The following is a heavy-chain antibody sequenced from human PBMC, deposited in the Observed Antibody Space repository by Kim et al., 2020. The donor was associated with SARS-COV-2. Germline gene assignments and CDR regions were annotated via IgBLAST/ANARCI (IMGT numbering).Heavy chain of an antibody. D-gene: IGHD6-13*01. CDR1: GFTFINYA. V-gene: IGHV3-23*01. CDR2: INGNGDAT. Sequence: GGSLRISCVASGFTFINYAVSWVRQAPGKGLEWVSGINGNGDATYYADSVKGRFTISRDNPKNTVYLQINSLRAEDTAVYYCAKDRPRDPAAAGPEDFD. J-gene: IGHJ4*01. CDR3: AKDRPRDPAAAGPEDFD.